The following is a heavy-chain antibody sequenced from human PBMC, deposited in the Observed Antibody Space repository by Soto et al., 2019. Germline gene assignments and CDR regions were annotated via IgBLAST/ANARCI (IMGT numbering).Heavy chain of an antibody. V-gene: IGHV3-9*01. Sequence: ESGGGLVQPGRSLRLSCAASGFTFDDYAMHWVRQAPGKGLEWVSGISWNSGSIGYADSVKGRFTISRDNAKNSLYLQMNSLRAEDTALYYCAKDFGDYYYYYMDVWGKGTTVTVSS. CDR2: ISWNSGSI. J-gene: IGHJ6*03. D-gene: IGHD3-10*01. CDR1: GFTFDDYA. CDR3: AKDFGDYYYYYMDV.